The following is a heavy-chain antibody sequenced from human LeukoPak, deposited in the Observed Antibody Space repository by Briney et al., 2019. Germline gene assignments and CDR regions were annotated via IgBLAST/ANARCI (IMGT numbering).Heavy chain of an antibody. J-gene: IGHJ6*03. CDR1: GFTFSSFD. V-gene: IGHV3-7*01. CDR2: IKQDGSEK. Sequence: PGGSLRLSCAASGFTFSSFDMTWVRQAPGKGLEWVADIKQDGSEKLYVSSVRGRFTISRDNAKMSLFLQMNSLRAEDTAVYYCARDNGVVHGVYYMDVWGKGTTVTVS. CDR3: ARDNGVVHGVYYMDV. D-gene: IGHD3-3*01.